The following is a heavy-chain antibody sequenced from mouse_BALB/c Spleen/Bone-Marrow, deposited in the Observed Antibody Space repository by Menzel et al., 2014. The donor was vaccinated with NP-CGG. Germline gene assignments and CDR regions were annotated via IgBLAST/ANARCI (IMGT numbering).Heavy chain of an antibody. V-gene: IGHV5-6-3*01. Sequence: VQLQQSGGGLVQPGGSLKLSCVASGFTFSSYGMSWVRQTPDKRLELVATINNNGGSTYYPDSVKGQFTISRDNAKNTLYLQMSSLKSEDTAMYYCARVYGWYFDVRGAGTTVTVSS. J-gene: IGHJ1*01. CDR3: ARVYGWYFDV. CDR2: INNNGGST. CDR1: GFTFSSYG. D-gene: IGHD1-1*01.